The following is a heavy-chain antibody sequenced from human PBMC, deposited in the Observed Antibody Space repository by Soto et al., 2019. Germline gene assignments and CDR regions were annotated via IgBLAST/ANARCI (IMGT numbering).Heavy chain of an antibody. V-gene: IGHV3-30*18. CDR1: GFTFSSYG. D-gene: IGHD6-13*01. Sequence: QVQLVESGGGVVQPGRSLRLSCAASGFTFSSYGMHWVRQAPGKGLEWVAVISYDGSNKYYADSVKGRFTISRDNSKNTLYLQMNSLRAEDTAVYYCAKDTSSSWGGMHYYYGMDVWGQGTTVTVSS. CDR2: ISYDGSNK. J-gene: IGHJ6*02. CDR3: AKDTSSSWGGMHYYYGMDV.